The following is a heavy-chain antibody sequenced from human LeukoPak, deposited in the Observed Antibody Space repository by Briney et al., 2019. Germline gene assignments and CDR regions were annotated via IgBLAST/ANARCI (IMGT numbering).Heavy chain of an antibody. D-gene: IGHD3-16*01. CDR3: ARKWGRNWFDP. Sequence: GGSLRLSCAASGFTFSSYWMSWVRQAPGKGLEWVANIKQDGSEKYYVDSVKGRFTISRDNAKNSLYLQMNSLRSEDTAVYYCARKWGRNWFDPWGQGTLVTVSS. V-gene: IGHV3-7*03. CDR2: IKQDGSEK. CDR1: GFTFSSYW. J-gene: IGHJ5*02.